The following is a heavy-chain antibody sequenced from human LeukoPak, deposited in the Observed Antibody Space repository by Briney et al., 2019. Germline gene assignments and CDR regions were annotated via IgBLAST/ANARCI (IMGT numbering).Heavy chain of an antibody. CDR3: ARDVRDEYSSGWYPIGY. CDR1: GFTFSTYS. V-gene: IGHV3-21*01. D-gene: IGHD6-19*01. J-gene: IGHJ4*02. CDR2: ISSGSRYI. Sequence: PGGSLRLSCAASGFTFSTYSMNWVRQAPGKGLEWVSCISSGSRYIYYADSVKGRFTISRDNAKNSLYLQMSGLRAEDTAVYYCARDVRDEYSSGWYPIGYWGQGTLVTVSS.